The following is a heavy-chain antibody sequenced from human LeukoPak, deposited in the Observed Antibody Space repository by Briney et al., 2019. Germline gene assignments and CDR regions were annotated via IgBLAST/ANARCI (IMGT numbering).Heavy chain of an antibody. CDR1: GFTFSSYW. V-gene: IGHV3-74*01. Sequence: GGSLRLSCAASGFTFSSYWMHWVRQAPGKGLVWVSRINTDGISSYADPVKGRFTISRDNAKNTVYLQMNSLRAEDTAVYYCARDKRYCSSTSCYDDYYFYCMDVWGKGTTVTVSS. CDR3: ARDKRYCSSTSCYDDYYFYCMDV. CDR2: INTDGIS. J-gene: IGHJ6*03. D-gene: IGHD2-2*01.